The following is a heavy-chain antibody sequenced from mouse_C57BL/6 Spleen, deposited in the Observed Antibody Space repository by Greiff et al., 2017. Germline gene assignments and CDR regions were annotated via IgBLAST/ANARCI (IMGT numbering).Heavy chain of an antibody. J-gene: IGHJ2*01. Sequence: VQLVESGTELVRPGTSVKMSCKASGYTFTNYWIGWAKQRPGQGLEWLGDIYPGGGYTNYNEKFKGKATLTADKSSSTAYMQFSSLTSEDSAIYYCARGEGYFDYWGQGTTLTVSS. CDR2: IYPGGGYT. V-gene: IGHV1-63*01. CDR3: ARGEGYFDY. CDR1: GYTFTNYW.